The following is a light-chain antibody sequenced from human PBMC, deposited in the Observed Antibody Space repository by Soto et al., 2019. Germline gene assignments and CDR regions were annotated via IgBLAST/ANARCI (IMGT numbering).Light chain of an antibody. CDR1: QYINTR. J-gene: IGKJ1*01. CDR2: QTS. V-gene: IGKV3-11*01. CDR3: HQRQSWPRT. Sequence: WPPGDRVTLSCRASQYINTRLAWYQHRPGQAPRLLIYQTSIRAAGIPARFSASGTGTDFTLTISDVQPEDFAVYYCHQRQSWPRTFGQGTKVDIK.